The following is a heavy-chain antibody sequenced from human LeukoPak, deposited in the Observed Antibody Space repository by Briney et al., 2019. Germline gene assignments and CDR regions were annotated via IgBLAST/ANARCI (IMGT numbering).Heavy chain of an antibody. V-gene: IGHV3-23*01. J-gene: IGHJ4*02. D-gene: IGHD1-14*01. CDR1: GFTFSDYA. CDR2: ISGSGGST. CDR3: AKLHNLNSDY. Sequence: GGSLRLSCAASGFTFSDYARNWVRQAPGNGLEWVSTISGSGGSTYYAGSVKGRFTISRDNSKNTLYLQMNSLRAEDTAVYYCAKLHNLNSDYWGLGTLVTVSS.